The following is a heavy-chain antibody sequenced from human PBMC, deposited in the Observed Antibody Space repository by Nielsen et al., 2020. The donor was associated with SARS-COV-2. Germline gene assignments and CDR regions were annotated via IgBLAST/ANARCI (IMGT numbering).Heavy chain of an antibody. CDR2: ISGSGGST. CDR3: AKPLRSGSYGILNYGMDV. CDR1: GFTFSSYA. Sequence: GESLKISCAASGFTFSSYAMSWVRQAPGKGLEWVSAISGSGGSTYYADSVKGRFTISRDNSKNTLYLQMNSLRAEDTAVYYCAKPLRSGSYGILNYGMDVWGQGTTVTVSS. D-gene: IGHD1-26*01. V-gene: IGHV3-23*01. J-gene: IGHJ6*02.